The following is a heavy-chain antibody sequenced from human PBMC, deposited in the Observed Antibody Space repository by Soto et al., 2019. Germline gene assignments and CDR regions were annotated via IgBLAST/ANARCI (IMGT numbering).Heavy chain of an antibody. CDR1: GGSISSSNY. CDR2: INHSGST. V-gene: IGHV4-4*02. J-gene: IGHJ6*02. D-gene: IGHD3-10*01. CDR3: ARHAGFGELLPLNYYYYGMDV. Sequence: SETLSLNCAVSGGSISSSNYWSWFRQPPGKGLEWIGEINHSGSTNYNPSLKSRVTISVDTSKNQFSLKLSSVTAADTAVYYCARHAGFGELLPLNYYYYGMDVWGQGTTVTVSS.